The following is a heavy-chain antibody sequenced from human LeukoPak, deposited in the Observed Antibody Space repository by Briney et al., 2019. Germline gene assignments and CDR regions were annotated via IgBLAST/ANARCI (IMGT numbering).Heavy chain of an antibody. CDR1: GFTFSISW. D-gene: IGHD3-22*01. CDR2: ISGSGDNT. J-gene: IGHJ4*02. CDR3: AKRSCYDSSGSFYFDY. V-gene: IGHV3-23*01. Sequence: GGSLRLSCAASGFTFSISWMHWVRQAPGKGLEWVSGISGSGDNTYYADSVKGRFTISRDNSKNTLYVQVNSLGTEDTAAYYCAKRSCYDSSGSFYFDYWGQGTLVTVSS.